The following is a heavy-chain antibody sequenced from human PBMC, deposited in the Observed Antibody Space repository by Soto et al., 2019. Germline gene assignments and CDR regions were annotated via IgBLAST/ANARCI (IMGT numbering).Heavy chain of an antibody. V-gene: IGHV1-46*01. CDR2: INPSGGST. J-gene: IGHJ6*02. Sequence: GASVKVSCKAPGYTFTSYYMHWVRQAPGQGLEWMGIINPSGGSTSYAQKFQGRVTMTRDTSTSTVYMELSSLRSEDTAVYYCASCLGYCSGGSCPPLYYYYGMDVWGQGTTVTVSS. D-gene: IGHD2-15*01. CDR3: ASCLGYCSGGSCPPLYYYYGMDV. CDR1: GYTFTSYY.